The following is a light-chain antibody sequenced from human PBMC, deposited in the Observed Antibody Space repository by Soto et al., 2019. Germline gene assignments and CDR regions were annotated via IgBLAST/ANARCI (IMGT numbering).Light chain of an antibody. J-gene: IGKJ4*01. CDR3: QQYGSSPLT. Sequence: EIVLTQSPGTLSWSPGDRATLSYRASQSVTSTYLAWYQQKPGQAPRLLIYGASNRATGIPDRFTGSGSGTDFTLTISRLEPEDFAVYYCQQYGSSPLTFGGGTKVEIK. V-gene: IGKV3-20*01. CDR2: GAS. CDR1: QSVTSTY.